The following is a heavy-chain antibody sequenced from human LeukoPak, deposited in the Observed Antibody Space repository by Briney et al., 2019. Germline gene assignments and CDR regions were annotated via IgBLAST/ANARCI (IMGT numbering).Heavy chain of an antibody. D-gene: IGHD2-2*01. CDR1: GFTFSNYA. V-gene: IGHV3-23*01. J-gene: IGHJ3*01. Sequence: GGSLRLSCAASGFTFSNYAMSWVRQAPGKGLEWVSAISGTGGSTYYADSVKGRFTISRDNSKNTLYLQMNSLRAGDTAVYYCAKYPSYCSSTTCYLEAFDVWGQGTMVTVSS. CDR2: ISGTGGST. CDR3: AKYPSYCSSTTCYLEAFDV.